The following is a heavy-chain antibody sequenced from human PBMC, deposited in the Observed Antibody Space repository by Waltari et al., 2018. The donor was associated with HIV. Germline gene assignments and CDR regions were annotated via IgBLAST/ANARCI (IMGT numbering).Heavy chain of an antibody. D-gene: IGHD1-26*01. CDR1: GFTFSSFW. CDR2: VKYDNSEM. J-gene: IGHJ4*02. CDR3: ARSHSGRFDY. V-gene: IGHV3-7*01. Sequence: VESGGDWVQPGGSLNISCAASGFTFSSFWMTWVRQAPGRGPEWVANVKYDNSEMFYADSVRGRFTIFRDNSKKVVFLQMNNLTIDDSATYLCARSHSGRFDYWGQGTVVTVSS.